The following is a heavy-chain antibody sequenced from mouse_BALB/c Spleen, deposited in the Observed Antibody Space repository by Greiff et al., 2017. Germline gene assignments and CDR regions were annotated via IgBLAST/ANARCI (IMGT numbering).Heavy chain of an antibody. Sequence: VQLLESGPELVRPGVSVKISCKGSGYTFTEYAMHWVKQSHAKSLEWIGDISTYAGNTNYNQKFKGKATMTVDKSSSTAYMELARLTSEDSAIYYCETQDYWGQGTLVTVSA. CDR1: GYTFTEYA. CDR2: ISTYAGNT. J-gene: IGHJ3*01. V-gene: IGHV1-67*01. CDR3: ETQDY.